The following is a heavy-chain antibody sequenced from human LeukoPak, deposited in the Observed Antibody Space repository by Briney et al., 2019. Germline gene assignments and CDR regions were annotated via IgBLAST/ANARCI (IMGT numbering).Heavy chain of an antibody. CDR3: ARHHPGTAAAGPYFDY. CDR2: ILYSGST. J-gene: IGHJ4*02. D-gene: IGHD6-13*01. CDR1: GRSVSSGSYY. V-gene: IGHV4-61*01. Sequence: PAESLSLTCTVSGRSVSSGSYYWCWIRQPPGKRLEGFGNILYSGSTKYNPSLKSRVTISVDTSKDQFSLKLCSVTAADTAVYYCARHHPGTAAAGPYFDYWGQGTLVTVSS.